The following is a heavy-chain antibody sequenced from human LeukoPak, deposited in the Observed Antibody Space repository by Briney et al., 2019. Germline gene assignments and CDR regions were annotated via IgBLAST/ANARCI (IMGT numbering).Heavy chain of an antibody. D-gene: IGHD3-10*01. CDR2: IIAYNDNT. Sequence: ASVKASDNPSGYTFTSYGIIGGRQAPGHGVEWRGWIIAYNDNTNYAQTLQRRVTMTTDTSTSTAYMEMRRLRSDDTALYYCARIHTTVRGVTDIDYWGQGTLVTVSS. CDR1: GYTFTSYG. J-gene: IGHJ4*02. V-gene: IGHV1-18*01. CDR3: ARIHTTVRGVTDIDY.